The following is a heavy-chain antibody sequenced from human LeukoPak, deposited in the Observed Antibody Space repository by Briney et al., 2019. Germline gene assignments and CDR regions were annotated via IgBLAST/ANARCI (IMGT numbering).Heavy chain of an antibody. D-gene: IGHD6-13*01. CDR1: GFTFSSYA. Sequence: PGGSLRLSCAASGFTFSSYAMSWVRQAPGKGLEWVSAISGSGGSTYYADSVKGRFTISRDNSKNTLYLQMNSLRAEDTAVYYCARSIAAAGTHFDYWGQGTLVTVSS. CDR2: ISGSGGST. CDR3: ARSIAAAGTHFDY. J-gene: IGHJ4*02. V-gene: IGHV3-23*01.